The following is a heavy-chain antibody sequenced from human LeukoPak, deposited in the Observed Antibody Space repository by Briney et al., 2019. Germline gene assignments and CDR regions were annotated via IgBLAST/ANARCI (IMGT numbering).Heavy chain of an antibody. Sequence: SVKVSCKASGGTFSSYTISWVRQAPGQGLGWMGRIIPILGIANYAQKFQGRVTITADKSTSTAYVELSSLRSEDTAVYYCASTDSSGWYYFDYWGQGTLVTVSS. V-gene: IGHV1-69*02. J-gene: IGHJ4*02. D-gene: IGHD6-19*01. CDR3: ASTDSSGWYYFDY. CDR2: IIPILGIA. CDR1: GGTFSSYT.